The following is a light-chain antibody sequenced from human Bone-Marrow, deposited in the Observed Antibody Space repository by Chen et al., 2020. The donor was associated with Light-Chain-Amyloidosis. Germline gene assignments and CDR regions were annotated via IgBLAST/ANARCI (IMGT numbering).Light chain of an antibody. CDR1: SGHSNYA. CDR2: LNSDGSH. Sequence: QLVLTQSPSASASLGASVKLTCTLSSGHSNYAIAWHQQQPEKGPRYLMKLNSDGSHGKGDGIPDRFSGSSSGAERFLTISSLQSEDEADYYCQTWGTGWVFGGGTKLTVL. V-gene: IGLV4-69*01. CDR3: QTWGTGWV. J-gene: IGLJ3*02.